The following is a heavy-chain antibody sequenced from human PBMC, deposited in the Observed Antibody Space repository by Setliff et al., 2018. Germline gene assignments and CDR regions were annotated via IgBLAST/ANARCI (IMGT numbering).Heavy chain of an antibody. CDR1: GFTFTIYG. D-gene: IGHD3-22*01. CDR3: ARSSDSGYYHQRDAFDI. CDR2: ISAYNGNT. J-gene: IGHJ3*02. Sequence: ASVKVSCKASGFTFTIYGVNWVRQAPGQGLEWMGWISAYNGNTKYAQTVQDRITMATDASTRTSYMELSSLRSDDTAVYFCARSSDSGYYHQRDAFDIWGQGTRVTVSS. V-gene: IGHV1-18*01.